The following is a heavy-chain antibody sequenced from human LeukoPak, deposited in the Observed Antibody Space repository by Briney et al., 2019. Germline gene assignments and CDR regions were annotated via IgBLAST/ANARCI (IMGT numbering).Heavy chain of an antibody. CDR2: IYTSGST. CDR1: GGSISSYY. D-gene: IGHD3-3*01. J-gene: IGHJ4*02. Sequence: SETLSPTCTVSGGSISSYYWSWIRQPAGKGLEWIGRIYTSGSTNYNPSLKSRVTMSVDTSKNQFSLKLSSVTAADTAVYYCARGVDFWSGITDYFDYWGQGTLVTVSS. V-gene: IGHV4-4*07. CDR3: ARGVDFWSGITDYFDY.